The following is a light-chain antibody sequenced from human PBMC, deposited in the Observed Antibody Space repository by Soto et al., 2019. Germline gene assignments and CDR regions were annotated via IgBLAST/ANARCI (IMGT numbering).Light chain of an antibody. V-gene: IGKV3-20*01. CDR2: GAS. Sequence: EIVLTQSPGTRSLSPGERATLSCRASRSVSSSYLAWYQQKPGQAPRLLIYGASSRATGIPDRFSGSGSGTDFTLTISRLEPEDFAVYYCQQYGSSRTWTFXQGTKVDIK. CDR3: QQYGSSRTWT. CDR1: RSVSSSY. J-gene: IGKJ1*01.